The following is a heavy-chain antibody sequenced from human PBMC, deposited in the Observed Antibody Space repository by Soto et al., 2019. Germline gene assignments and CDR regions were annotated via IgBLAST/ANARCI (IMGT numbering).Heavy chain of an antibody. CDR1: GFTFSSYA. J-gene: IGHJ3*02. CDR3: AKDNPDGEMATIESDAFES. Sequence: QPGGSLRLSCAASGFTFSSYAMSWVRQAPGKGLEWVSAISGSGGSTYYADSVKGRFTISRDNSKNTLYLQINSLRAEDTAVYYCAKDNPDGEMATIESDAFESWGQGTMVTV. CDR2: ISGSGGST. V-gene: IGHV3-23*01. D-gene: IGHD5-12*01.